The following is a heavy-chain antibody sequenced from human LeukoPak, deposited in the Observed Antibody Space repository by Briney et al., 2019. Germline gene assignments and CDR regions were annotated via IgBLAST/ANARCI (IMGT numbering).Heavy chain of an antibody. CDR2: ISGSGGST. D-gene: IGHD5-12*01. Sequence: GGSLRLSCAASGFTFSDYWMHWVRQAPGTGLEWVSAISGSGGSTYYADSVKGRLTISRDNSKNTLYLQMNSLRAEDSAVYYCAKVEGDIVATTTPTYYYYHGMDVWGQGTTVTVSS. V-gene: IGHV3-23*01. CDR3: AKVEGDIVATTTPTYYYYHGMDV. CDR1: GFTFSDYW. J-gene: IGHJ6*02.